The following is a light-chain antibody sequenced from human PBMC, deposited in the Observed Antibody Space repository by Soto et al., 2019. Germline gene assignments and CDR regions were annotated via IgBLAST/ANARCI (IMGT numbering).Light chain of an antibody. CDR3: QQRSNWPHSIT. V-gene: IGKV3D-20*02. Sequence: EIVLTQSPCTLSLSPGERATLSCRASQSVSSSYLAWYQQKPGQAPSLLIYGASNRATGIPDRFSGSGSGTDFTLTISRLEPADFAVYYCQQRSNWPHSITFGQGTRLEIK. J-gene: IGKJ5*01. CDR1: QSVSSSY. CDR2: GAS.